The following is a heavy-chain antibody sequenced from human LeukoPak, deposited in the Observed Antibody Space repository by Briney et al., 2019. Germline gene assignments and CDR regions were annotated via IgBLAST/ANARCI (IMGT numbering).Heavy chain of an antibody. CDR2: IYYSGST. V-gene: IGHV4-39*01. D-gene: IGHD5-18*01. CDR1: GGSISSSSYY. CDR3: ARRHRGYSYGYGDY. Sequence: SETLSLTCTVSGGSISSSSYYWGWIRQPPGKGLEWIGSIYYSGSTYYNPSLKSRVTISVDTSKNQFSLKLSSVTAADTAVYDCARRHRGYSYGYGDYWGQGTLVTVSS. J-gene: IGHJ4*02.